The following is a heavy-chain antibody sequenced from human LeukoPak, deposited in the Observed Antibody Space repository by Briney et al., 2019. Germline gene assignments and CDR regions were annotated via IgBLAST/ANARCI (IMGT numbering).Heavy chain of an antibody. D-gene: IGHD3-22*01. V-gene: IGHV4-59*01. CDR3: VRGFYDSSGYSSPFDY. CDR2: IYYSGST. CDR1: GGSISSYY. J-gene: IGHJ4*02. Sequence: SETLSLTCTVSGGSISSYYWSWIRQPPGKGLEWIGYIYYSGSTNYNPSLKSRVTISVDTSKNQFSLKLNSVTAADTAVYYCVRGFYDSSGYSSPFDYWCQGTLVTVSS.